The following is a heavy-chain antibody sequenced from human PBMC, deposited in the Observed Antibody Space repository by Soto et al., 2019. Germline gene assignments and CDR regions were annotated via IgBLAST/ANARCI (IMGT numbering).Heavy chain of an antibody. D-gene: IGHD5-18*01. CDR2: IYYSGST. J-gene: IGHJ5*02. V-gene: IGHV4-31*03. CDR3: ARSSEVDTALLDP. CDR1: GGSISSGGYY. Sequence: SETLSLSCTVSGGSISSGGYYWSWIRQHPGKGLEWIGYIYYSGSTYYNPSLKSRVTISVDTSKNQFSLKLSSVTAADTAVYYCARSSEVDTALLDPWGQGTLDTVSS.